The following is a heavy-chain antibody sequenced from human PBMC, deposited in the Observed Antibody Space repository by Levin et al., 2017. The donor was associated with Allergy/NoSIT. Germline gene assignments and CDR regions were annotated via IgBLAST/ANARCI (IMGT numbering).Heavy chain of an antibody. CDR2: ISYDGSNK. J-gene: IGHJ5*02. V-gene: IGHV3-30*04. CDR3: ARARRPSVIVGVPAAILDWFDP. CDR1: GFTFSSYA. Sequence: GESLKISCAASGFTFSSYAMHWVRQAPGKGLEWVAVISYDGSNKYYADSVKGRFTISRDNSKNTLYLQMNSLRAEDTAVYYCARARRPSVIVGVPAAILDWFDPWGQGTLVTVSS. D-gene: IGHD2-2*01.